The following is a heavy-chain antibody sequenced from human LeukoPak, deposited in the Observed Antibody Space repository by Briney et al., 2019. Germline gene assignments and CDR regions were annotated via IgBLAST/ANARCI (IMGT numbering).Heavy chain of an antibody. Sequence: GGSLRLSCAASGFTFSSYAMSWVRQAPGKGLEWVSAIGASGGSTYYADSVKGRFTISRDNSKNTLYLQMNSLRAEDTAEYYCAKHVGYYSGNSCYFDYWGQGTLVTVSS. CDR3: AKHVGYYSGNSCYFDY. J-gene: IGHJ4*02. V-gene: IGHV3-23*01. CDR2: IGASGGST. D-gene: IGHD2-2*01. CDR1: GFTFSSYA.